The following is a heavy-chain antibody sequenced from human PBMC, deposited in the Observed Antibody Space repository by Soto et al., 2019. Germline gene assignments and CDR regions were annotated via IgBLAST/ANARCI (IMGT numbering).Heavy chain of an antibody. CDR1: GGSISSSSHY. CDR3: ATSGSGSYYYFDY. CDR2: IYYSGST. J-gene: IGHJ4*02. V-gene: IGHV4-39*01. Sequence: SETLSLTCSVSGGSISSSSHYWGWIRQPPGKGLEWIGSIYYSGSTYYNPSLKSRVTISVDTSKNQFSLKLNSVTAADTAVYYCATSGSGSYYYFDYWGQGTLVTVSS. D-gene: IGHD3-10*01.